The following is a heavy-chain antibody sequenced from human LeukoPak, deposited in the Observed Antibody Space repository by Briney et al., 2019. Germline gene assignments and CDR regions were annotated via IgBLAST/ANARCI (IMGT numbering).Heavy chain of an antibody. J-gene: IGHJ4*02. CDR3: ARVGSYENSGSLPFDY. D-gene: IGHD3-22*01. CDR1: GFTFSSYW. Sequence: GGSLRLSCAASGFTFSSYWMHWVRQAPGKGLVWVSRINTDGSSTSYADSVKGRFTISRDNSKNTLYLQMNSLTAEDTAVYYCARVGSYENSGSLPFDYWGQGILVTVSS. CDR2: INTDGSST. V-gene: IGHV3-74*01.